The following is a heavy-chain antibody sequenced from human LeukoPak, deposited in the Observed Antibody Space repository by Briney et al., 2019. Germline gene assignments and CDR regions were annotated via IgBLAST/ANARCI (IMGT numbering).Heavy chain of an antibody. CDR1: GGSIRSSYYY. CDR3: ARVSYSSSWPNYYYYGMDV. Sequence: PSETLSLTCTVSGGSIRSSYYYWGWIRQPPGKGLEWIGSIYDSGSTYYNPSLKSRVTISVDTSKNQFSLKLNSVTAADTAVYYCARVSYSSSWPNYYYYGMDVWGQGTTVTVSS. J-gene: IGHJ6*02. CDR2: IYDSGST. D-gene: IGHD6-13*01. V-gene: IGHV4-39*01.